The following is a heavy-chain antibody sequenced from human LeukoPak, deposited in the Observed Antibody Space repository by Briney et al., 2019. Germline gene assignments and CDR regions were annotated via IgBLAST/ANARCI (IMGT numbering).Heavy chain of an antibody. CDR2: ISSSSGTI. Sequence: GGSLRLSCAASGFTFSSYSMNWVRQAPGKGLEWVSYISSSSGTIYYADSVKGRFTISRDNAKNSLYLQMNSLRVEDTAVYYCARGRDPALAVLWGQGTLVTVSS. V-gene: IGHV3-48*01. CDR3: ARGRDPALAVL. J-gene: IGHJ4*01. D-gene: IGHD4/OR15-4a*01. CDR1: GFTFSSYS.